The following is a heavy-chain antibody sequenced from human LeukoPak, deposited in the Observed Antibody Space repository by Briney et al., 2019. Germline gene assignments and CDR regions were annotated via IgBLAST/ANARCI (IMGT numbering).Heavy chain of an antibody. V-gene: IGHV1-2*02. CDR1: GYTFTGYY. Sequence: RASVKVSCKASGYTFTGYYMHWVRQAPGQGLEWMGWINPNSGGTNYAQKFQGRVTMTRDTSISTAYMELSRLGSDDTAVYYCAVPVIAARLMDVWGQGTTVTVSS. J-gene: IGHJ6*02. D-gene: IGHD6-13*01. CDR3: AVPVIAARLMDV. CDR2: INPNSGGT.